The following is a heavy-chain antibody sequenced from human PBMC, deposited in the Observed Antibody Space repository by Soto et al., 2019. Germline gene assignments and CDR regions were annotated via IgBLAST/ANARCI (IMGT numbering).Heavy chain of an antibody. CDR3: AKDESGAADI. CDR1: GGSINGYY. CDR2: IESRGKT. V-gene: IGHV4-4*07. Sequence: PSETLSLTCTVSGGSINGYYWNWIRQSAGKGLEWIGRIESRGKTNYTPSLKSRVTMSIDTSKNQFSLSLRFVTAADSAVYFCAKDESGAADIWGQGTMVTV. J-gene: IGHJ3*02. D-gene: IGHD7-27*01.